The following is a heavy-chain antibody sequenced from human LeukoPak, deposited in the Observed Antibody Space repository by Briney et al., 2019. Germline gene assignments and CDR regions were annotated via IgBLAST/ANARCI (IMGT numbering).Heavy chain of an antibody. CDR2: INHSGYT. J-gene: IGHJ4*02. D-gene: IGHD4-11*01. V-gene: IGHV4-34*01. CDR3: ARGGDFSNL. CDR1: GGSLSGNY. Sequence: PSETLSLTCAVYGGSLSGNYWTWIRQPPGKGLEWIGEINHSGYTSYNPSLKSRVTISLDRSKNQFSLKQSSVTAADTAVYFRARGGDFSNLWGQGTLVTVSS.